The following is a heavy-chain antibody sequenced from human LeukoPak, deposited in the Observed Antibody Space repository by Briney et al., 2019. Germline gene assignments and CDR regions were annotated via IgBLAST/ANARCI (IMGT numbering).Heavy chain of an antibody. V-gene: IGHV4-59*01. CDR2: IYYSGST. CDR1: GGSISSYY. J-gene: IGHJ4*02. CDR3: AGIAAAGPFDY. Sequence: SETLSLTCTVSGGSISSYYWSWIRQPPGKGLEWIGYIYYSGSTNYNPSLKSRVTISVDTSKNQFSLKLSSVTAADTAVYHCAGIAAAGPFDYWGQGTLVTVSS. D-gene: IGHD6-13*01.